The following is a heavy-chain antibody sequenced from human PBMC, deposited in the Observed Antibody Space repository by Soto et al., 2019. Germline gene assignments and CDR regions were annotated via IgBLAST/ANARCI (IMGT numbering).Heavy chain of an antibody. V-gene: IGHV4-4*03. J-gene: IGHJ6*02. CDR1: GDPISSSKW. CDR2: IDQNGIT. Sequence: LRRTLSLTXAVSGDPISSSKWWTWVRQTPGKGLEWIGKIDQNGITNYNPSLESRVTILKDNSKNQLSLKLTSVTAVDSAVYYCARLNRDYYYYGMDVWGQGATVTVSS. CDR3: ARLNRDYYYYGMDV.